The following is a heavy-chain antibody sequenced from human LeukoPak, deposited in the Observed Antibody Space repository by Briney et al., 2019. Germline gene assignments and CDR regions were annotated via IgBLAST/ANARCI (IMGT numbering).Heavy chain of an antibody. Sequence: SVKVSCKASGYTFTSYDINWVRQATGQGLEWMGWMNPNRGNTGYAQKFQGRVTMTRNTSISKAYMELSSLRSKDTAVYYCARGSVVPAAILDDYYYYMDVWGKGTTVTISS. J-gene: IGHJ6*03. CDR3: ARGSVVPAAILDDYYYYMDV. CDR2: MNPNRGNT. D-gene: IGHD2-2*01. CDR1: GYTFTSYD. V-gene: IGHV1-8*01.